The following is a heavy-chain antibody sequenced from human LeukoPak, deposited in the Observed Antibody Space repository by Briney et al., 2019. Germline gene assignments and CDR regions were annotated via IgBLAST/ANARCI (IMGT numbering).Heavy chain of an antibody. CDR3: VRGGPSTWS. Sequence: GGSLRLSCAASGFTFDDYAMHWVRQVPGKRPVWVSRINDDGSDTIYADSVRGRFTISRDDAKNTVYLQMNNLRAEDTAVYYCVRGGPSTWSWGQGTLVTVSS. J-gene: IGHJ5*02. CDR2: INDDGSDT. D-gene: IGHD2-15*01. V-gene: IGHV3-74*01. CDR1: GFTFDDYA.